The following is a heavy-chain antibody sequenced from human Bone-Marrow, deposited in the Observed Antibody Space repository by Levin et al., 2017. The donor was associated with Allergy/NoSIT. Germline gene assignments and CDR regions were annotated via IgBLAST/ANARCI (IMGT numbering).Heavy chain of an antibody. V-gene: IGHV4-39*07. CDR3: ASDHGGYGSNDY. D-gene: IGHD5-12*01. CDR1: GGSISSSSYY. Sequence: SQTLSLTCTVSGGSISSSSYYWGWIRQPPGKGLEWIGNIYYSGTTYYNPSLKSRVTISVDTSKNQFSLKLNSVTAADTAVYYCASDHGGYGSNDYWGQGILVTVSS. CDR2: IYYSGTT. J-gene: IGHJ4*02.